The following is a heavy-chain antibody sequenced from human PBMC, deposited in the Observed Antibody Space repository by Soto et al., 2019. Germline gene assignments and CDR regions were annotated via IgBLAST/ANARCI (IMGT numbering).Heavy chain of an antibody. J-gene: IGHJ4*02. CDR1: GTNYNTYA. Sequence: QVQLVQSGAEMKKPGASVKLSCKTSGTNYNTYAIHWVRQAPGQGLEWMGWINAGNGDTRYSQNFQGRVTLTRDTSSRTVYMDLDSLKSEVTGVYYCAIAISGCVTWGQGTLVT. CDR2: INAGNGDT. D-gene: IGHD6-19*01. CDR3: AIAISGCVT. V-gene: IGHV1-3*01.